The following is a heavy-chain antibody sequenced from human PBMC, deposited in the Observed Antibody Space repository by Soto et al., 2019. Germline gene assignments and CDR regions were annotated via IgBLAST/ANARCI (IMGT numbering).Heavy chain of an antibody. CDR2: IYYSGST. J-gene: IGHJ4*02. CDR3: ARHRRYYYDSSGYYIFDY. CDR1: GGSISSYY. V-gene: IGHV4-59*01. D-gene: IGHD3-22*01. Sequence: SETLSLTCTVSGGSISSYYWSWIRQPPGKGLEWIGYIYYSGSTNYNRSLKSRVTISVDTSKNQFSLKLSSVTAADTAVYYCARHRRYYYDSSGYYIFDYWGQGTLVTVSS.